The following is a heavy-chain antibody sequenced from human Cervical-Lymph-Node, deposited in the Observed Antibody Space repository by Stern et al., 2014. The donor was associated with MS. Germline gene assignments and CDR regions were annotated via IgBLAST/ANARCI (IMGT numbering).Heavy chain of an antibody. D-gene: IGHD1-14*01. CDR3: ARQTTAWASDV. V-gene: IGHV5-51*01. Sequence: EVQLVQSGAELIRPGGSLKISCKGSGFKFSIYWIAWVRQMPGKGLEWLGIIYPGDSETRYSPSFQGQVTMSADKSTSTAYRQWSSLNASDTAMYFCARQTTAWASDVWGQGTLVTVSS. CDR2: IYPGDSET. J-gene: IGHJ4*02. CDR1: GFKFSIYW.